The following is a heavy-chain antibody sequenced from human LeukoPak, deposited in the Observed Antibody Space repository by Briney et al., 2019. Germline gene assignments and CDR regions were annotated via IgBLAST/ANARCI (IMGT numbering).Heavy chain of an antibody. CDR1: GGSIRTYY. CDR2: IYNSGST. Sequence: SETLSLTCTVSGGSIRTYYWSWIRQPPGKGLEWIAYIYNSGSTNSNPSLKSRVTISVDTSKNQFSLRLSSVTAADTAVYYCARIYYDSGAYYRRAFDIWGQGTMVSVSS. CDR3: ARIYYDSGAYYRRAFDI. V-gene: IGHV4-59*01. J-gene: IGHJ3*02. D-gene: IGHD3-22*01.